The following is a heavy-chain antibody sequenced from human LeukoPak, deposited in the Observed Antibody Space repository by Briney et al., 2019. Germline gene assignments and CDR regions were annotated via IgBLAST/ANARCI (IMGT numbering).Heavy chain of an antibody. J-gene: IGHJ4*02. CDR2: INHSGST. CDR1: GGSLSGYY. CDR3: ARVRRLVMDY. V-gene: IGHV4-34*01. D-gene: IGHD2-21*01. Sequence: SETLSLTCAVYGGSLSGYYRSWIRQPPGKGLEWIGEINHSGSTNYNPSLKSRVTISVDTSKNQFSLKLSSVTAADTAVYYCARVRRLVMDYWGQGTLVTVSS.